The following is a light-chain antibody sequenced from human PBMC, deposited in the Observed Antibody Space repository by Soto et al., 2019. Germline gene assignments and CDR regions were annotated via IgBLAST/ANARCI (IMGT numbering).Light chain of an antibody. CDR3: VSYTTSTSYV. J-gene: IGLJ1*01. V-gene: IGLV2-14*03. CDR2: DVN. Sequence: QYALTQPASVSGSPGQSITISCTGTSSDVGGYIYVSWYQQHPGKAPKLMIYDVNNRPSGVSNRFSGSKSGNTASLTISGLQTEDEADYYCVSYTTSTSYVFGSGTKVTVL. CDR1: SSDVGGYIY.